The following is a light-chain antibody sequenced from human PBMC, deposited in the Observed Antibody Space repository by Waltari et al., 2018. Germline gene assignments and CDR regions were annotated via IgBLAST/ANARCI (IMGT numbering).Light chain of an antibody. CDR1: RSDVGRYIY. CDR2: EAT. Sequence: QSALTPPASVSGSPGQSVTIPCTGPRSDVGRYIYLSWYQQQPDKAPRLIIYEATKWPSGVSNRFSGSKSGNTASLTISGLQAEDEADYYCSSYTSISTFVFGSGTKVTVL. J-gene: IGLJ1*01. V-gene: IGLV2-14*01. CDR3: SSYTSISTFV.